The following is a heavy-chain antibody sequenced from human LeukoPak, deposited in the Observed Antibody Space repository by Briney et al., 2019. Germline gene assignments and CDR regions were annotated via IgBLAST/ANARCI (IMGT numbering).Heavy chain of an antibody. CDR3: AKAVDGRGYYFERGADF. D-gene: IGHD3-22*01. CDR2: ISGNGAHP. Sequence: PGGSLRLSCTASDFILSTYAMSWVRQAPGKGLEWVSSISGNGAHPYYADSVRGRFSISRDFSRNVVFLQMSSLRVEDTATYYCAKAVDGRGYYFERGADFWGQGTMVTVSS. CDR1: DFILSTYA. V-gene: IGHV3-23*01. J-gene: IGHJ4*02.